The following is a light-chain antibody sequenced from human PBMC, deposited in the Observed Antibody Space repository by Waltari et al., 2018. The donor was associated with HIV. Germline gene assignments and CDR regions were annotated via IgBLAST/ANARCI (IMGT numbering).Light chain of an antibody. CDR1: QPGHKS. J-gene: IGLJ1*01. CDR3: QAWDSSTAV. V-gene: IGLV3-1*01. CDR2: QDI. Sequence: SYELTQPPSVSVSPGQTAPITCSGDQPGHKSVFWYQQKPGQSPVLVISQDIKRPSGIPERFSGSNSGNTATLTISGTQAMDEADYYCQAWDSSTAVFGTGTKVTVL.